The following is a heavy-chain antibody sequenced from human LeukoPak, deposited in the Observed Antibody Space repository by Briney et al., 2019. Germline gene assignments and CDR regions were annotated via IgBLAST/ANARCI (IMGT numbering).Heavy chain of an antibody. CDR2: IDPSDSYT. Sequence: GESLRISCKGSGYSFTSYWISWVRQMPGKGLEWMGRIDPSDSYTNYSPSFQGHATISADKSISTAYLQWSSLKASDTAMYYCARHSTNYGSGSYSTGGRWFDPWGQGTLVTVSS. CDR3: ARHSTNYGSGSYSTGGRWFDP. J-gene: IGHJ5*02. V-gene: IGHV5-10-1*01. CDR1: GYSFTSYW. D-gene: IGHD3-10*01.